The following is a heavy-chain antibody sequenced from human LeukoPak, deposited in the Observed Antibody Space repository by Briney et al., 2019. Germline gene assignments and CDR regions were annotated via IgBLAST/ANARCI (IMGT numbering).Heavy chain of an antibody. Sequence: SETLSLTCTVSGDSISSFYWSWIRQSSGKGLEWIGLISHSGSTNYNPSLKNRVTMSVDPSTSRFSLRLTSVTAADTAVYDCVSHSGSYRFDSGGQGILVTVSS. CDR3: VSHSGSYRFDS. V-gene: IGHV4-59*08. CDR1: GDSISSFY. D-gene: IGHD3-16*02. J-gene: IGHJ4*02. CDR2: ISHSGST.